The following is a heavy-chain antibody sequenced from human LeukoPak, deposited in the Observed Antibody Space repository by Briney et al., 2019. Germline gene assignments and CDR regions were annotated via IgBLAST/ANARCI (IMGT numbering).Heavy chain of an antibody. Sequence: SETLSLTCTVSGGSVSSSLNYWGWIRQPPGKGLEWIGNTYYTGSTYSNPTPKSRVTMSVDTSKNQFSLKLNSVTAADTAVYYCARLSKGRYFDYIFDYWGQGTLLTVSS. CDR2: TYYTGST. CDR1: GGSVSSSLNY. V-gene: IGHV4-39*01. J-gene: IGHJ4*02. CDR3: ARLSKGRYFDYIFDY. D-gene: IGHD3-9*01.